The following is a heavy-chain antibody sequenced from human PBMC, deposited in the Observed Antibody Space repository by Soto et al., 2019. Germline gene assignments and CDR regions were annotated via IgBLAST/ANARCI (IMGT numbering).Heavy chain of an antibody. J-gene: IGHJ5*02. CDR3: ARVGGRRRWFDP. CDR2: ISASNGNT. Sequence: QAPGQGLEWMGWISASNGNTNXXHKLQGRVTMTTDTSTSTAYMELRSLRSDDTAVYSCARVGGRRRWFDPWGQGTLVIVSS. D-gene: IGHD2-15*01. V-gene: IGHV1-18*01.